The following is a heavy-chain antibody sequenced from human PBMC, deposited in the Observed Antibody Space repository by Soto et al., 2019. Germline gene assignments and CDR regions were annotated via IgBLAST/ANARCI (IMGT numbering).Heavy chain of an antibody. D-gene: IGHD2-2*01. J-gene: IGHJ6*02. CDR3: AIFDPDIVVVPAAPGMDV. Sequence: QVQLQQWGAGLLKPSETLSLTCAVYGGSFSGYYWSWIRQPPGKGLEWIGEINHSGSTNYNPSLKSRVTISVDTSKNQFSLKLSSVTAADTAVYYCAIFDPDIVVVPAAPGMDVWGQGTTVTVSS. CDR2: INHSGST. CDR1: GGSFSGYY. V-gene: IGHV4-34*01.